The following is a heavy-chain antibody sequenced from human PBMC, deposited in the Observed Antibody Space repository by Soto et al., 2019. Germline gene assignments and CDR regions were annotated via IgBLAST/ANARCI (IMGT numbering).Heavy chain of an antibody. J-gene: IGHJ5*02. V-gene: IGHV4-34*01. CDR2: ISRSGTT. CDR3: APSLWFGKQVEL. D-gene: IGHD3-10*01. CDR1: GGYFNDNY. Sequence: QVQLQQWGAGLLKPSETLSLSCAVYGGYFNDNYYTWFRQPPGKGLEWIGEISRSGTTKYIPSLNTGASISIDTYKTQRSLKVTSVTAAYTAVYYCAPSLWFGKQVELWGQGAIVTVSS.